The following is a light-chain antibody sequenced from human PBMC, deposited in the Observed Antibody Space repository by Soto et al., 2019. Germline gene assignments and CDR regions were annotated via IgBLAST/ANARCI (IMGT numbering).Light chain of an antibody. CDR2: DVS. V-gene: IGLV2-14*01. J-gene: IGLJ3*02. CDR1: SSDVGGYNY. CDR3: SSYSSSSTRV. Sequence: QSALTQPASVSGSPGQSITISCTGTSSDVGGYNYVSWYQQHPGKAPQLMIYDVSNRPSGVSNRCSGSKSDNTASLTISGLEAEDEADYYCSSYSSSSTRVFGGGTKLTVL.